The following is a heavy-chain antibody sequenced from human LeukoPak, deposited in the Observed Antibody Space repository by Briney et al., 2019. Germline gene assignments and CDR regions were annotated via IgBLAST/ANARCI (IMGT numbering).Heavy chain of an antibody. J-gene: IGHJ4*02. CDR3: ARDRAGGSGTVADC. CDR1: AYTFTSYG. Sequence: AASVKVSCKASAYTFTSYGINWVRQAPGQGLEWMGWISPYNGNTNYAQKFQGRVTMTTDTSTSTAYMELRSLRSDDTAVYYCARDRAGGSGTVADCWGQGTLVTVSS. CDR2: ISPYNGNT. D-gene: IGHD3-10*01. V-gene: IGHV1-18*01.